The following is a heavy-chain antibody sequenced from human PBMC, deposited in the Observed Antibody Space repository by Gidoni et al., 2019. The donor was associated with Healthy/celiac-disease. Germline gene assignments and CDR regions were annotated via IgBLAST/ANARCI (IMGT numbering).Heavy chain of an antibody. J-gene: IGHJ4*02. Sequence: QVQLVQSGAEVKKPGSSVKVSCKASGGTFSSYAISWVRQAPGQGLEWMGRIIPILGIANYAQKFQGRVTITADKSTSTAYMELSSLRSEDTAVYYCARTTTVTTKRYFDYWGQGTLVTVSS. CDR1: GGTFSSYA. CDR3: ARTTTVTTKRYFDY. V-gene: IGHV1-69*09. CDR2: IIPILGIA. D-gene: IGHD4-17*01.